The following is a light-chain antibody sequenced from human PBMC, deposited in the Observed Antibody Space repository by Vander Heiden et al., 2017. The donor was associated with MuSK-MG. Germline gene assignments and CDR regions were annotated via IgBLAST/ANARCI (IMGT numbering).Light chain of an antibody. CDR2: KAS. J-gene: IGKJ4*01. CDR3: QQYNGDSPAGL. V-gene: IGKV1-5*03. Sequence: DIQMTQSPSTLSASVGDRVTITCRASQSISSWLAWYQQKPGKAPKVSIYKASSLESGVPSRFSGSGSGTEFTLTISSLQPEDFATYYCQQYNGDSPAGLFGGGTKVEIK. CDR1: QSISSW.